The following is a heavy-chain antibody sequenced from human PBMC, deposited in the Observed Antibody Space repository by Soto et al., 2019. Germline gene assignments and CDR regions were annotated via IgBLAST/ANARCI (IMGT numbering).Heavy chain of an antibody. V-gene: IGHV3-30*18. CDR3: AKTANGWFSAFDI. J-gene: IGHJ3*02. D-gene: IGHD6-19*01. Sequence: TGGSLRLSCAASGFTFSSYTMHWVRQTPGNGLERVAVISYDGSDKYYADSVKGRFTISRDNSKNSLYLQMNSLRAEDTAVYYCAKTANGWFSAFDIWGQGTMVTVSS. CDR2: ISYDGSDK. CDR1: GFTFSSYT.